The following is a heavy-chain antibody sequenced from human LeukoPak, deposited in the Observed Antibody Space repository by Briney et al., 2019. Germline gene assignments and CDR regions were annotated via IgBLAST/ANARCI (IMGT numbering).Heavy chain of an antibody. CDR1: GGTFSSYA. V-gene: IGHV1-69*01. J-gene: IGHJ6*04. CDR3: ARDSLGELLEPPYYCYGMDV. D-gene: IGHD3-10*01. CDR2: IIPIFGTA. Sequence: ASVKVSCKASGGTFSSYAISWVRQAPGQGLEWMGGIIPIFGTANYAQKFQGRVTITADESTSTAYMELSSLRSEDTAVYYCARDSLGELLEPPYYCYGMDVWGKGTTVTVSS.